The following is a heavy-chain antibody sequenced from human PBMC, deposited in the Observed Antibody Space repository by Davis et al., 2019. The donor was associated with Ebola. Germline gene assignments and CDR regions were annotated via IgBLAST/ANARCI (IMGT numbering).Heavy chain of an antibody. Sequence: GGSLRLSCAASGFTFSSYSMNWVRQAPGKGLEWVSYISSSSSTIYYADSVKGRFTISRDNAKNSLYLQMNSLRDEDTAVYYCASLDIVVVPAAISRRSGGYYYYGMDVWGQGTTVTVSS. CDR3: ASLDIVVVPAAISRRSGGYYYYGMDV. J-gene: IGHJ6*02. CDR2: ISSSSSTI. CDR1: GFTFSSYS. V-gene: IGHV3-48*02. D-gene: IGHD2-2*01.